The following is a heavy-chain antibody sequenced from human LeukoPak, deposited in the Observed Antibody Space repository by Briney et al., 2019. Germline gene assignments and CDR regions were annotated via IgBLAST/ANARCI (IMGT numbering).Heavy chain of an antibody. J-gene: IGHJ4*02. Sequence: RGSLRLSCAASGFTFSSYSMSWVRQAPGKGLEWVSAISGSGGSTYYADSVKGRFTISRDNSKNTLYLQMNSLRAEDTAVYYCAKRLGKSGGYFDYWGQGTLVTVSS. CDR3: AKRLGKSGGYFDY. D-gene: IGHD3-16*01. CDR1: GFTFSSYS. CDR2: ISGSGGST. V-gene: IGHV3-23*01.